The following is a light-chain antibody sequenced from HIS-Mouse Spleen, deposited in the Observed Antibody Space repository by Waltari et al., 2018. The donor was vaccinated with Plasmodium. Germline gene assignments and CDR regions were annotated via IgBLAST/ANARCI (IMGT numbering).Light chain of an antibody. CDR2: GAS. V-gene: IGKV3-20*01. J-gene: IGKJ1*01. CDR3: QQYGSSSWT. CDR1: PSVSSSY. Sequence: EIVLTQSPGTLSLSQGERATLSCRASPSVSSSYLAWYQQKPGQAPRLRIYGASSRATGIPDRFSGSWSGTDFTLTISRLEPEDFAVYYCQQYGSSSWTFGQGTKVEIK.